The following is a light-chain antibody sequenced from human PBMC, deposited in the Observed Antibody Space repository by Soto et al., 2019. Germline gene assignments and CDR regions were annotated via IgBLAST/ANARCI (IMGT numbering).Light chain of an antibody. Sequence: EIVLTKSPATLSLSPGERATLSCRASQSVSTYLAWFQQKPGQAPRLLIYDASTRATGIPARFSGSGSGTDFTLTISMLEPEDFAIYYCQQRHSWVTFGQGTRLEI. CDR2: DAS. CDR1: QSVSTY. CDR3: QQRHSWVT. J-gene: IGKJ5*01. V-gene: IGKV3-11*01.